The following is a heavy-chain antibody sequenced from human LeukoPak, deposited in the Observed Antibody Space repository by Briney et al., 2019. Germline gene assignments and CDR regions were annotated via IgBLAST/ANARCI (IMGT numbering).Heavy chain of an antibody. D-gene: IGHD6-13*01. CDR3: ARDLPGLSAAGTFDC. Sequence: GGSLRLSCVGSGFSLFSYSINWVRQAPGKGLEWVSSISGNTSYIYYADSVKGRFTISRDNAENSLYLQMNSLRAEDTAVYYCARDLPGLSAAGTFDCWGQGTLVTVSS. CDR1: GFSLFSYS. V-gene: IGHV3-21*01. J-gene: IGHJ4*02. CDR2: ISGNTSYI.